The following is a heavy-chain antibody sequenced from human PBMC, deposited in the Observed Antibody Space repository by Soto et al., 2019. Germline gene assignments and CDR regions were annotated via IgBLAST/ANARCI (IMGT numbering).Heavy chain of an antibody. V-gene: IGHV3-53*01. J-gene: IGHJ4*02. CDR3: ARGKWAGAATPIGY. D-gene: IGHD2-15*01. Sequence: EVQLVESGGGLIQPGGSLRLSCAASGFTVSSNYMSWVRQAPGKGLEWVSVIYSGGSTYYADSVKGRFTISRDNSKNTVYLQMNSLRAEDTAVYYCARGKWAGAATPIGYWGQGTLVTVSS. CDR1: GFTVSSNY. CDR2: IYSGGST.